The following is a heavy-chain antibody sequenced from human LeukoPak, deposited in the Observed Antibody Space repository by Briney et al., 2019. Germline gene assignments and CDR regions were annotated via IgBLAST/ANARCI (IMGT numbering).Heavy chain of an antibody. CDR3: AHLTRGYSDSDYGS. D-gene: IGHD5-12*01. CDR2: ISGSGGNT. Sequence: AGGSLRLSCAASGFRFSNYALTWVRQVPGKGLEWVLTISGSGGNTYYADSVKGRFTISRDNSKNTLFLQMNSLRAEDTAMFYCAHLTRGYSDSDYGSWGQGTLVTVSS. J-gene: IGHJ5*02. V-gene: IGHV3-23*01. CDR1: GFRFSNYA.